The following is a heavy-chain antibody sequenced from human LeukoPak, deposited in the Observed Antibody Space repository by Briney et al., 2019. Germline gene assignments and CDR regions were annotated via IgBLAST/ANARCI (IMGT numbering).Heavy chain of an antibody. CDR3: ARVTYYDFWSGYSYYFDY. V-gene: IGHV4-39*07. CDR2: IYYSGST. CDR1: GGSISSSSYY. Sequence: SETLSLTCTVSGGSISSSSYYWGWIRQPPGKGLEWIGSIYYSGSTYYNPSLKSRVTISVDTSKNQFSLKLSSVTAADTAVYYCARVTYYDFWSGYSYYFDYWGQGTLVTVSS. D-gene: IGHD3-3*01. J-gene: IGHJ4*02.